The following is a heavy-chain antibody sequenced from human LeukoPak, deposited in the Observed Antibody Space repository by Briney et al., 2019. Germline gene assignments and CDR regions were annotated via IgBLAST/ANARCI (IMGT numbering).Heavy chain of an antibody. CDR2: ISAYNGNT. V-gene: IGHV1-18*01. CDR1: GYTFTSYG. D-gene: IGHD2-8*01. Sequence: WASVKVSCKASGYTFTSYGISWVRQAPGQGLEWMGWISAYNGNTNYAQKLQGRVTMTTDTSTSTAYMELRSLRSDDTAVYYCARVGCTNGVCYYPRGEDWFDPWGQGTLVTVSS. J-gene: IGHJ5*02. CDR3: ARVGCTNGVCYYPRGEDWFDP.